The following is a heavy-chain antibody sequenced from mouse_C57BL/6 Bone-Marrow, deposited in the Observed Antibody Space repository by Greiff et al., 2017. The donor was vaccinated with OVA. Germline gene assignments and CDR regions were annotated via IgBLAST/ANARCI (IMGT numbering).Heavy chain of an antibody. V-gene: IGHV1-82*01. CDR2: IYPGDGDT. Sequence: QVQLQQSGPELVKPGASVKISCKASGYAFSSSWMNWVKQRPGKGLEWIGRIYPGDGDTNYNGKFKGKATLTADKSSSTAYMQLSSLTTEDSAIYYCARGGIYDYDEAMDYWGQGTSVTVSS. D-gene: IGHD2-4*01. J-gene: IGHJ4*01. CDR3: ARGGIYDYDEAMDY. CDR1: GYAFSSSW.